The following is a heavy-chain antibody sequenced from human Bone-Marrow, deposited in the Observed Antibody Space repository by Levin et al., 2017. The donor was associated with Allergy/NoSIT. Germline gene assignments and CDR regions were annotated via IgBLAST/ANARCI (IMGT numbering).Heavy chain of an antibody. J-gene: IGHJ4*02. Sequence: ASVKVSCKASGYSFTASYLHWLRQAPGLGPEWMGWINPDSGGTRCAQKFQGRITLTRDASFITAYMELGRLTSDDTAVYYCGRGGRLDGSGPGCDGWGQGTLVTVSS. CDR3: GRGGRLDGSGPGCDG. CDR1: GYSFTASY. D-gene: IGHD3-10*01. V-gene: IGHV1-2*02. CDR2: INPDSGGT.